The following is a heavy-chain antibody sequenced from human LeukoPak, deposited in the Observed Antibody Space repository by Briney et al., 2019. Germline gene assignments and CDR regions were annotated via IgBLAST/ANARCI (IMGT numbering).Heavy chain of an antibody. CDR2: IYYTGST. V-gene: IGHV4-39*02. D-gene: IGHD7-27*01. CDR3: VRYRDLGLTDNWFDP. J-gene: IGHJ5*02. CDR1: SASFSSSSNY. Sequence: PSETLSLTCSVSSASFSSSSNYWGWIRQPPGKGLEWIGSIYYTGSTYYKSFLKSRVTISVDRSKNHFSLKLSSVTAADTGVYYCVRYRDLGLTDNWFDPWGQGTLVTVSS.